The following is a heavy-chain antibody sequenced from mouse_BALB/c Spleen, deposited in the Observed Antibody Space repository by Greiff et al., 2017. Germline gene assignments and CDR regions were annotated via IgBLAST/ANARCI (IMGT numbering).Heavy chain of an antibody. CDR3: AREGGAMDY. CDR1: GFTFSSYA. Sequence: EVHLVESGGGLVKPGGSLKLSCAASGFTFSSYAMSWVRQSPEKRLEWVAEISSGGSYTYYPDTVTGRFTISRDNAKNTLYLEMSSLRSEDTAMYYCAREGGAMDYWGQGTSVTVSS. CDR2: ISSGGSYT. V-gene: IGHV5-9-4*01. J-gene: IGHJ4*01.